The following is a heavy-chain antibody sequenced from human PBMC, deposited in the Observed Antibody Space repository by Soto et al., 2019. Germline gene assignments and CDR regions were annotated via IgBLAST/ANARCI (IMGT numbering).Heavy chain of an antibody. CDR1: GFTFSSYS. Sequence: SLRLSCAASGFTFSSYSMNWVRQAPGKGLEWVSSISSSSFSINYADSVKGRFSISRDNAQNSLHLQMSNLRAEDTAVYYCARNESSNIYGMDVWGQGTTVTVSS. CDR3: ARNESSNIYGMDV. J-gene: IGHJ6*02. D-gene: IGHD6-6*01. CDR2: ISSSSFSI. V-gene: IGHV3-21*01.